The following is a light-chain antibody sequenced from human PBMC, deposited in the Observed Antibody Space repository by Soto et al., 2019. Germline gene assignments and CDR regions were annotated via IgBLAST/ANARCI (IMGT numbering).Light chain of an antibody. Sequence: QSVLTQPPSASGTPGQRVTISCSGSSSNIGSNYVYWYQQLPGTAPKLLIYSNNQRPSGVPDRFSGSMSGTSASLAISGLRSEDEADYYCAAWDDSLSGPVFGGGTKLTVL. V-gene: IGLV1-47*02. CDR3: AAWDDSLSGPV. CDR2: SNN. CDR1: SSNIGSNY. J-gene: IGLJ3*02.